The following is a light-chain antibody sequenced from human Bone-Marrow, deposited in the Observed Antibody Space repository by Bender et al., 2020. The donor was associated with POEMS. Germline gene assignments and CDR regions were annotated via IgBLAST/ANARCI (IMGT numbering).Light chain of an antibody. Sequence: QSALTQPASVSGSPGQSITISCTGASSDVGAYNLVSWYQQHPGKAPKLLIYEVRKRPSGVSNRFSGSKSGNTASLTISGLQAEDEADYYCSSYAGTGAVFGTGTTVTVL. CDR3: SSYAGTGAV. J-gene: IGLJ1*01. CDR1: SSDVGAYNL. CDR2: EVR. V-gene: IGLV2-23*02.